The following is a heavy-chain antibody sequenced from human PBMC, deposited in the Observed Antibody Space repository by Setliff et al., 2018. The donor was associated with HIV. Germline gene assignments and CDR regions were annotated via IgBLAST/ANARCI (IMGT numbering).Heavy chain of an antibody. D-gene: IGHD1-1*01. CDR3: TRVNDAYGIYYFDN. CDR2: IRSNAYGGTT. CDR1: GFSFGDYA. V-gene: IGHV3-49*03. J-gene: IGHJ4*02. Sequence: GGSLRLSCTASGFSFGDYAMSWFRQAPGKGLEWVGFIRSNAYGGTTECAASVKGRFTISRDDSKRIAYLQMNSLKTEDTGVYYCTRVNDAYGIYYFDNWGQGTPVTVSS.